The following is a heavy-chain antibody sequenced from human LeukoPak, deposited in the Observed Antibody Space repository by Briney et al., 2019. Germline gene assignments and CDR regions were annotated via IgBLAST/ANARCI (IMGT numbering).Heavy chain of an antibody. J-gene: IGHJ6*02. V-gene: IGHV1-8*01. CDR1: GYTFTSYD. Sequence: ASVKASCKASGYTFTSYDINWVRQATGQGLEWMGWMNPNSGNTGYAQKFQGRVTMTRNTSISTAYMELSSLRSEDTAVYYCARSHSGYCGGGSCYYYYYGMDVWGQGTTVTVSS. CDR2: MNPNSGNT. D-gene: IGHD2-15*01. CDR3: ARSHSGYCGGGSCYYYYYGMDV.